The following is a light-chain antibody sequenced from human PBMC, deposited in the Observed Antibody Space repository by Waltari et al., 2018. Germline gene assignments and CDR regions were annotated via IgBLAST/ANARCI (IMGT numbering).Light chain of an antibody. J-gene: IGKJ4*01. CDR2: AAS. CDR3: QQLNSYPLT. CDR1: QGISSY. V-gene: IGKV1-9*01. Sequence: QLTQSPSSLSASVGDRVTITCRASQGISSYLAWYQQKPGTAPKLLIYAASTLQSGVPSRFSGSGSGTDFTLTISSLQPEDFATYYCQQLNSYPLTFGGGTKVEI.